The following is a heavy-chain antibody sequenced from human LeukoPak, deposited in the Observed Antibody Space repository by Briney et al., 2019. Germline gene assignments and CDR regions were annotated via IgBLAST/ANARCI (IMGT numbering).Heavy chain of an antibody. D-gene: IGHD3-22*01. V-gene: IGHV3-66*01. J-gene: IGHJ4*02. Sequence: GGSLRLSCTASGFTVSSNYMSWVRQAPGKGLECVSMIYSGGATHYADSVKGRFTIARDNSKNTLYLQMNSLTAEDTAVYYCAAKWLLRRYWGQGTLVTVSS. CDR1: GFTVSSNY. CDR2: IYSGGAT. CDR3: AAKWLLRRY.